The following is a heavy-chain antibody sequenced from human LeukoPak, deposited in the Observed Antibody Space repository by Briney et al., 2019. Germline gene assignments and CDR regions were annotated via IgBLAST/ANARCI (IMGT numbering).Heavy chain of an antibody. CDR3: ARTPEYYDFWSGLSLNWFDP. V-gene: IGHV4-34*01. J-gene: IGHJ5*02. CDR2: INHSGST. D-gene: IGHD3-3*01. Sequence: PSETLSLTCAVYGGSFSGYYWSWIRQPPGKGLEWIGEINHSGSTNYNPSLKSRVTISVDTSKNQFSLKLSSVTAADTAVYYCARTPEYYDFWSGLSLNWFDPWGQGTLVTVSS. CDR1: GGSFSGYY.